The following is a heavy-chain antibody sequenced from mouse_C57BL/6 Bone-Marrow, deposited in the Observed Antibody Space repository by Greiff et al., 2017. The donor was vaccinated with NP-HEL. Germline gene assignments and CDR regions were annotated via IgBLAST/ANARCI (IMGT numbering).Heavy chain of an antibody. V-gene: IGHV14-3*01. CDR3: AEAMVTTIYYYAMDY. CDR2: IDPANGNT. CDR1: GFNIKNTY. J-gene: IGHJ4*01. D-gene: IGHD2-1*01. Sequence: EVQLVESVAELVRPGASVKLSCTASGFNIKNTYMHWVKQRPEQGLEWIGRIDPANGNTKYAPKFQGKATITAYTDSNTAYLHLSSLTSEDTAIYYCAEAMVTTIYYYAMDYWGQGTSVTVSS.